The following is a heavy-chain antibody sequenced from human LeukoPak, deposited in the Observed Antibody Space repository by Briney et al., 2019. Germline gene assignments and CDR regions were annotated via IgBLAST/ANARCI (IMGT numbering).Heavy chain of an antibody. CDR3: ARVRLWFGELLGYFDY. CDR1: GFTFSDYC. D-gene: IGHD3-10*01. Sequence: GGSLRLSCAASGFTFSDYCMSWIRQAPGEGLEWVSYISSSGSTIYYADSVKGRFTISRDNAKNSLYLQMNSLRAEDTAVYYCARVRLWFGELLGYFDYWGQGTLVTVPS. CDR2: ISSSGSTI. J-gene: IGHJ4*02. V-gene: IGHV3-11*04.